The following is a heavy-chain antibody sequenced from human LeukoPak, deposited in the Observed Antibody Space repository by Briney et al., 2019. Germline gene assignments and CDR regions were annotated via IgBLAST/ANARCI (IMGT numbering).Heavy chain of an antibody. V-gene: IGHV3-23*01. CDR1: GFTFSIYP. J-gene: IGHJ4*02. D-gene: IGHD3-16*01. CDR2: ITNSGGTT. CDR3: AKDPPHVSWLFDY. Sequence: PGGPLRLSCALSGFTFSIYPMRCAPDPRGKGLECLSAITNSGGTTYYADSVKGRFTISRDNSKNTLYLQMNSLRAEDTAVYYCAKDPPHVSWLFDYWGQGTLVTVSS.